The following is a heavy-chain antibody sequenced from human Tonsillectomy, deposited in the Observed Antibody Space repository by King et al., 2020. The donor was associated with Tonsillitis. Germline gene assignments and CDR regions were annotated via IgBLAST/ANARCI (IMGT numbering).Heavy chain of an antibody. Sequence: VQLVESGGRVVQPGRSLRLSCAASGFTFSTYGMHWVRQAPGKGLEWVAVISYDGSNKYYADSVKGRFTISRDNSKNTLYLQMNSLRGEDTAVYYCAKDRDYDILNGYVGALDYWGQGTLVTVSS. J-gene: IGHJ4*02. D-gene: IGHD3-9*01. CDR1: GFTFSTYG. CDR3: AKDRDYDILNGYVGALDY. CDR2: ISYDGSNK. V-gene: IGHV3-30*18.